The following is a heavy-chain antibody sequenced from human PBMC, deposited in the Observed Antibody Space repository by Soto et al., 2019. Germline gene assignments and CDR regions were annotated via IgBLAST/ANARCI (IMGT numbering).Heavy chain of an antibody. V-gene: IGHV3-23*01. Sequence: GSLRHSCSPSGFTFSTSAISWLRQAPGKGLEWVSAISGSVGSTYYADSVKGRFTISRDNSKNTLYLQMNSLRAEDTAVYYCAKDVPLKSPGTNGDYWGQGT. J-gene: IGHJ4*02. CDR2: ISGSVGST. D-gene: IGHD3-10*01. CDR1: GFTFSTSA. CDR3: AKDVPLKSPGTNGDY.